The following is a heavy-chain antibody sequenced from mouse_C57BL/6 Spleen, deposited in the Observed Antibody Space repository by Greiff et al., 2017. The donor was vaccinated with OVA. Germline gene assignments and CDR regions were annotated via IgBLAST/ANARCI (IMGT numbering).Heavy chain of an antibody. V-gene: IGHV1-64*01. J-gene: IGHJ3*01. CDR3: ARSGITAWFAY. CDR1: GYTFTSYW. CDR2: IHPNSGST. D-gene: IGHD2-4*01. Sequence: QVQLQQPGAELVKPGASVKLSCKASGYTFTSYWMHWVKQRPGQGLEWIGMIHPNSGSTNYNEKFKSKATLTVDKSSSTAYMQLSSLTSEDSAVYYCARSGITAWFAYWGQGTLVTVSA.